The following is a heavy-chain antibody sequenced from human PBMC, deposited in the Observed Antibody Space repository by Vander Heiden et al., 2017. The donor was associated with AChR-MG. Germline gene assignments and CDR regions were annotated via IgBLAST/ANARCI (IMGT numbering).Heavy chain of an antibody. CDR3: ARANHYDFWSGYYGYYYGMDV. J-gene: IGHJ6*02. CDR1: GYNLTSYE. D-gene: IGHD3-3*01. V-gene: IGHV1-8*01. CDR2: MNPNSGNT. Sequence: QVQLVQSGAEVKKHGPSVKVCCKASGYNLTSYEINWARQATGQGLEWMGWMNPNSGNTGYAQKFQGRVTMTRNTSISTAYMELSSLRSEDTAVYYCARANHYDFWSGYYGYYYGMDVWGQGTTVTVSS.